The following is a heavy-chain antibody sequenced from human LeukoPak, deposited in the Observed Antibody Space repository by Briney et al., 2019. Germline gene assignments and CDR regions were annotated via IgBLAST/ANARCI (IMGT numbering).Heavy chain of an antibody. J-gene: IGHJ4*02. CDR2: IYYSGST. Sequence: SETLSLTCTVSGGSISSYYWSWIRQPPGKGLEWIGYIYYSGSTNYNPSLKSRVTISVDTSKNQFSLKLSSVTAADTAVYYCARDPILRSSSWSKSYLDYWGQGTLVTVSS. CDR3: ARDPILRSSSWSKSYLDY. V-gene: IGHV4-59*01. CDR1: GGSISSYY. D-gene: IGHD6-13*01.